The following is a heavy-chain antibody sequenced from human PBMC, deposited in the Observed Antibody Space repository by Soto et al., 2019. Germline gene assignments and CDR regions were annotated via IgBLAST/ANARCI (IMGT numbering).Heavy chain of an antibody. Sequence: GGSLRLSCAASGFTFSSHAMTWVRQAPGEGLEWVSAINTNGGSTYYADSVKGRFTISRDNSKNTLYLQMSSLRVEDTAVYHCAREYRSSSVYPGWFDPWGQGTLVTVSS. CDR2: INTNGGST. CDR1: GFTFSSHA. V-gene: IGHV3-23*01. CDR3: AREYRSSSVYPGWFDP. D-gene: IGHD6-6*01. J-gene: IGHJ5*02.